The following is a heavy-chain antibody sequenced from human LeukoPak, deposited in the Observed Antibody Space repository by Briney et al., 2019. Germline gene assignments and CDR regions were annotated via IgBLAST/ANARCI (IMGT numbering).Heavy chain of an antibody. J-gene: IGHJ5*02. CDR3: ARDPSSSREWFDP. D-gene: IGHD6-6*01. Sequence: GGSLRLSCAASGFTFSSYSMNWVRQAPGKGLEWVSSISSSSYIYYADSVKGRFTISRDNAKDSLYLQMNSLRAGDTAVYYCARDPSSSREWFDPWGQGTLVTVSS. V-gene: IGHV3-21*01. CDR1: GFTFSSYS. CDR2: ISSSSYI.